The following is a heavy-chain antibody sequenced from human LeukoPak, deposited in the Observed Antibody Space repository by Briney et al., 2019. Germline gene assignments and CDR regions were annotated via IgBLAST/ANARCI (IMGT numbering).Heavy chain of an antibody. D-gene: IGHD3-16*01. V-gene: IGHV4-39*01. Sequence: SETLSLTCSVSGGSISSSSYYWGWIRQPPGKGLEWIGSIYYSGSTYYNPSLKSRVTISVDTSKNQFSLKLSSVTAAGTAVYYCARRMITFGGNDYWGQGTLVTVSS. CDR3: ARRMITFGGNDY. J-gene: IGHJ4*02. CDR1: GGSISSSSYY. CDR2: IYYSGST.